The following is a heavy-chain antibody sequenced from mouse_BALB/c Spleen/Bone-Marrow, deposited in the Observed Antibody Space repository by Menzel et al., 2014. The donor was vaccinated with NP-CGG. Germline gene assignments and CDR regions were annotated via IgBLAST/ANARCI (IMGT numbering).Heavy chain of an antibody. Sequence: QVHVKQSGPGLVAPSQSLSITCTVSGFSLTGYGVNWFRQPPGKGLEWLGMIWGDGSTDYDSALKSRLSISKDNSKSQVFLKMNSLQTDDTARYYCARDGGTGAMDYWGQGTSVTVSS. CDR3: ARDGGTGAMDY. V-gene: IGHV2-6-7*01. D-gene: IGHD1-1*02. CDR1: GFSLTGYG. CDR2: IWGDGST. J-gene: IGHJ4*01.